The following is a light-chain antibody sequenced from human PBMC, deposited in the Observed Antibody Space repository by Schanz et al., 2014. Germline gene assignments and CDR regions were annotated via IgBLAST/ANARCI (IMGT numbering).Light chain of an antibody. Sequence: QSVLTQPPSASGTPGQRVTISCSGSSSNIGSNYVYWYQQVPGTAPKLLIYTNDQRPSGVPDRFSGSKSGTSASLAINGLRSEDEADYYCAAWDDSLSGLVFGGGTKVTVL. J-gene: IGLJ3*02. CDR1: SSNIGSNY. CDR3: AAWDDSLSGLV. V-gene: IGLV1-47*01. CDR2: TND.